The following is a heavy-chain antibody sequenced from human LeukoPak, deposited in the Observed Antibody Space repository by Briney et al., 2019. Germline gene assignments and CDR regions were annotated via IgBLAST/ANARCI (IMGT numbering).Heavy chain of an antibody. V-gene: IGHV4-34*01. CDR2: INHSGST. Sequence: SETLSLTCAVYGGSFSGYYWSWVRQPPGKGREWIGEINHSGSTNYNPSLKSRVTISVDTSKNQFSLKLSSVTAADTAVYYCARGPTYYDFWSGYYDAFDIWGQGTMVTVSS. D-gene: IGHD3-3*01. J-gene: IGHJ3*02. CDR1: GGSFSGYY. CDR3: ARGPTYYDFWSGYYDAFDI.